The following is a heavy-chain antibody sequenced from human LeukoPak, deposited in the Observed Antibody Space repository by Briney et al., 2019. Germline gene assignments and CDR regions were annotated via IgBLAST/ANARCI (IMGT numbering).Heavy chain of an antibody. J-gene: IGHJ4*02. CDR3: AKFGSSGWYFGLFDY. V-gene: IGHV3-9*01. D-gene: IGHD6-19*01. Sequence: PGGSLRLSCAASGFTFDDYAMHWVRHAPGKGLEWVSGISWNSGSIGYADSVKGRFTISRDNAKNSLYLQMNSLRAEDTALYYCAKFGSSGWYFGLFDYWGQGTLVTVSS. CDR1: GFTFDDYA. CDR2: ISWNSGSI.